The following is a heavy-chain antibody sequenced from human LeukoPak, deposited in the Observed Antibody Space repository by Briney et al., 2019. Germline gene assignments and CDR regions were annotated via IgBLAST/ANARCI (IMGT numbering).Heavy chain of an antibody. J-gene: IGHJ4*02. CDR1: VYTFSSYA. V-gene: IGHV3-23*01. D-gene: IGHD1-26*01. CDR3: AKRDTTY. CDR2: IRDSGGST. Sequence: GGSLRLSCTASVYTFSSYAMICLPQAPGKGLEWVSAIRDSGGSTYCADSVKGRFTISRDNSKNTLYLQMNGMRAEDTAIYYCAKRDTTYWGQGTLVTVSS.